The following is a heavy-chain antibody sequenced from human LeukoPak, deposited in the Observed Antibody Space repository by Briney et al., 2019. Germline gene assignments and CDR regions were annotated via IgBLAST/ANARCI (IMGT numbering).Heavy chain of an antibody. J-gene: IGHJ4*02. D-gene: IGHD5-18*01. CDR1: GYTFTSYG. CDR2: ISAYNGDT. V-gene: IGHV1-18*01. CDR3: ARGLHNTAMVYYFDY. Sequence: APGNVSGKASGYTFTSYGISWVRQAPGQGLKWMGWISAYNGDTNPAQKLQGRVTMTTDTSTSTAYMELRSLRSEDTAVYYCARGLHNTAMVYYFDYWGQGTLVTVS.